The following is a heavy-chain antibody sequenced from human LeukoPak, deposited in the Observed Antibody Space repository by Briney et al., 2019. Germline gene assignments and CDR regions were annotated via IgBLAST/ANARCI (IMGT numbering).Heavy chain of an antibody. V-gene: IGHV3-30*18. CDR2: ISYDGSNK. Sequence: PGRSLRLSCAASGFTFSSYGMHWGRQAPGKGLEWVAGISYDGSNKNYVDSVKGRFTISRDNSKNMLYLQINSLRAEDAAVYYCANEGLTGLFDYWGQGTLVTVSS. D-gene: IGHD3/OR15-3a*01. J-gene: IGHJ4*02. CDR1: GFTFSSYG. CDR3: ANEGLTGLFDY.